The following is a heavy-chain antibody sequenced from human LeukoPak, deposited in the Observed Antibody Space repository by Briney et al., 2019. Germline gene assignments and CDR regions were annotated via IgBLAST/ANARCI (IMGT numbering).Heavy chain of an antibody. Sequence: GSVKVSCKASGYTFTGYYMHWVRQAPGQGLEWMGWINPNSGGTNYAQKFQGRVTMTRDTSISTAYMELSRLRSDDTAVYYCARTRVYGDSKGPYFDYWGQGTLVTVSP. D-gene: IGHD4-17*01. V-gene: IGHV1-2*02. CDR1: GYTFTGYY. CDR3: ARTRVYGDSKGPYFDY. CDR2: INPNSGGT. J-gene: IGHJ4*02.